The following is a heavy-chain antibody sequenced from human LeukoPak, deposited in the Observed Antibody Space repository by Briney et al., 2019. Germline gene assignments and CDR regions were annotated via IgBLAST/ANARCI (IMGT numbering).Heavy chain of an antibody. Sequence: GGSLRLSCAASGFTFSSYSMNWVRQAPGKGLEWVSSISSSSSYIYYADSVKGRFTISRDNAKNSLYLQMNSLRAEDTAVYYCARDLFDFWSGYYIRNYFDYWSQGTLVTVSS. CDR3: ARDLFDFWSGYYIRNYFDY. D-gene: IGHD3-3*01. CDR2: ISSSSSYI. J-gene: IGHJ4*02. V-gene: IGHV3-21*01. CDR1: GFTFSSYS.